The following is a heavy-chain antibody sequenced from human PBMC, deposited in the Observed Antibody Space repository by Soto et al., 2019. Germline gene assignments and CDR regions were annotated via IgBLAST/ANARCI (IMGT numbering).Heavy chain of an antibody. CDR3: ARGRYCLTGRCFPNWFDS. Sequence: SETLSLSCSVSGDSISTVDYFWAWIRQPPGRALEYIGYIYKSATTYYNPSFESRVAISLDTSKSQFSLNVTSVTAADTAVYFCARGRYCLTGRCFPNWFDSWGQGTLVTVSS. D-gene: IGHD2-15*01. V-gene: IGHV4-30-4*01. CDR1: GDSISTVDYF. J-gene: IGHJ5*01. CDR2: IYKSATT.